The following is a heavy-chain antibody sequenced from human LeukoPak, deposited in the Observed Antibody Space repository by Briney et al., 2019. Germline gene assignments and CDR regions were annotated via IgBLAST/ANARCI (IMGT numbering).Heavy chain of an antibody. D-gene: IGHD1-1*01. V-gene: IGHV4-59*01. CDR2: IYYTGGT. J-gene: IGHJ4*02. Sequence: SETLSLTCTVSGGSISGYYWGWIWQPPGKGLESIGYIYYTGGTNYNPSLGSRVTISIDTSKNQFSLKLNSVTAADTAVYYCVRDGARQLWGQGTLVTVSS. CDR3: VRDGARQL. CDR1: GGSISGYY.